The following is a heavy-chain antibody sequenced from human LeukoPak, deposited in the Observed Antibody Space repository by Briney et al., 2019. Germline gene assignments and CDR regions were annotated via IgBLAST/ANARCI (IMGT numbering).Heavy chain of an antibody. Sequence: GGSLRLSCAASGFTFSNYAMTWVRQAPGKGLEWVSAISGGGGSTYCADSVRGRFTISRDNSKNTLYLQMNSLRAEDTAVYYCAKDFSSPYYYYGMDVWGQGTTVTVSS. V-gene: IGHV3-23*01. J-gene: IGHJ6*02. CDR3: AKDFSSPYYYYGMDV. D-gene: IGHD6-13*01. CDR1: GFTFSNYA. CDR2: ISGGGGST.